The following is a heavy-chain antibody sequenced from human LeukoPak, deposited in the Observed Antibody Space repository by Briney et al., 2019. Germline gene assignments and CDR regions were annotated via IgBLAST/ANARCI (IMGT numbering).Heavy chain of an antibody. CDR1: GYSFSNYW. Sequence: GESLKISCKGSGYSFSNYWIGRVRQMPGKGLEWMGIIYPGDSDTRYNPSFQGQVTISADKSINTAYLQWSSLRATDTAMYYCARRGGAAEWFDPWGQGTLVTV. V-gene: IGHV5-51*01. D-gene: IGHD6-13*01. CDR3: ARRGGAAEWFDP. J-gene: IGHJ5*02. CDR2: IYPGDSDT.